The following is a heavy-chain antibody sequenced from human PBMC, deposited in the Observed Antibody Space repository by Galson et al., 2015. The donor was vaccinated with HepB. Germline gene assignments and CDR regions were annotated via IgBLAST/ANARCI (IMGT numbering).Heavy chain of an antibody. J-gene: IGHJ4*02. Sequence: ALILSDATAGGSFDTYWMTCVRQGPGKGVEWAANIKHDVGGQVYVDSVMGRYAVSLDNAKDSLLLQMNSLRPEDTAVYYCASDVHGSGSFWFWGQGTLVTVSS. CDR1: GGSFDTYW. V-gene: IGHV3-7*03. CDR2: IKHDVGGQ. D-gene: IGHD3-10*01. CDR3: ASDVHGSGSFWF.